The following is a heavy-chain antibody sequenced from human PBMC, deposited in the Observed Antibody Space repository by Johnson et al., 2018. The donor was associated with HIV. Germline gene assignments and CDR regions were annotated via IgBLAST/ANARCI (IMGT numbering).Heavy chain of an antibody. CDR1: GFTFSSFW. Sequence: VQLVESGGGLVQPGGSLRLSCAASGFTFSSFWMTWVRQAPGKGLEWVANINVDETEKFYVDSVQGRFTISRDNVNNSVFLLLNSLKVEDTAVYFCARAHLIFPKNAFDNWGQGTMVTVSS. CDR3: ARAHLIFPKNAFDN. V-gene: IGHV3-7*01. J-gene: IGHJ3*02. D-gene: IGHD3-3*02. CDR2: INVDETEK.